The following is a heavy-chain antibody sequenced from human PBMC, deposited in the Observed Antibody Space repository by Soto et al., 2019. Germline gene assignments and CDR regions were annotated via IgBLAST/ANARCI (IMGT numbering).Heavy chain of an antibody. Sequence: ASVKVSCKASGYTFTSYGISWVRQAPGQGLEWMGWISAYNGNTNYAQKLQGRVTMTTDTSTSTAYMELRSLRSDDTAVYYCARSLWDCSSTSCYDYWGQGTLVTVSS. CDR3: ARSLWDCSSTSCYDY. J-gene: IGHJ4*02. D-gene: IGHD2-2*01. CDR2: ISAYNGNT. CDR1: GYTFTSYG. V-gene: IGHV1-18*01.